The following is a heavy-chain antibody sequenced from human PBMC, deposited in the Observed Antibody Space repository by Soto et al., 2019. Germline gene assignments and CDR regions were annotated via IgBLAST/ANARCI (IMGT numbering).Heavy chain of an antibody. J-gene: IGHJ4*02. Sequence: ASVKVSCKASGGTFSSYTISWVRQAPGQGLEWMGRIIPILGIANYAQKFQGRVTITADKSTSTAYMELSSLRSEDTAVYYCARAGGYWSGGSCCADHYCGQGPLGTVSS. V-gene: IGHV1-69*02. CDR2: IIPILGIA. CDR1: GGTFSSYT. CDR3: ARAGGYWSGGSCCADHY. D-gene: IGHD2-15*01.